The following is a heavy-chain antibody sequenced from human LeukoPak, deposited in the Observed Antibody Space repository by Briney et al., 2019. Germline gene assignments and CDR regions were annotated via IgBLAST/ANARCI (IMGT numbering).Heavy chain of an antibody. CDR1: GFTFSSYE. CDR3: AKCSSSSSWTFDY. J-gene: IGHJ4*02. D-gene: IGHD6-13*01. CDR2: ISSSGSTI. Sequence: GGSLRLSCAASGFTFSSYEMNWVRQAPGKGLEWVSYISSSGSTIYYADSVKGRFTISRDNSKNTLYLQMNSRRAEDTAVYYCAKCSSSSSWTFDYWGQGTLVTVSS. V-gene: IGHV3-48*03.